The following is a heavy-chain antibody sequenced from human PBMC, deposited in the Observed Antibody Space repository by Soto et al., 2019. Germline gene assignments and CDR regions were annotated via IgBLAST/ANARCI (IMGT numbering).Heavy chain of an antibody. CDR1: GYTFTSYA. V-gene: IGHV1-3*01. CDR3: ARVAMVRLNAGNYYYYMDV. Sequence: QVQLVQFGAEVKKPGASVKVSCKASGYTFTSYAMHWVRQAPGQRLEWMGWINAGNGNTKYSQKFQGRVTITRDTSASTAYMELSSLRSEDTAVYYCARVAMVRLNAGNYYYYMDVWGKGTTVTVSS. J-gene: IGHJ6*03. CDR2: INAGNGNT. D-gene: IGHD3-10*01.